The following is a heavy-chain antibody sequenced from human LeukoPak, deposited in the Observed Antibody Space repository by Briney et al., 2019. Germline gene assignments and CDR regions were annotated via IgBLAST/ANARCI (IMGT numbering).Heavy chain of an antibody. J-gene: IGHJ4*02. V-gene: IGHV3-23*01. CDR1: GFTFSNYA. CDR2: ISGSGEST. D-gene: IGHD3-10*01. CDR3: AKWGSGSYYKGSFDY. Sequence: PGGSLRLSCAASGFTFSNYAMSWVRQAPGKGLEWVSTISGSGESTYYADSVKGRFTISRDNSKNTLYLQMNSLRAEDTAVYYCAKWGSGSYYKGSFDYWGQGTLVTVSS.